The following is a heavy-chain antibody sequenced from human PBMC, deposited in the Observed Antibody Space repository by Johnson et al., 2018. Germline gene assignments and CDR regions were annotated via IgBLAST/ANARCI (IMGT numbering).Heavy chain of an antibody. CDR3: AKDRKPSQDYIYDMDV. J-gene: IGHJ6*02. V-gene: IGHV3-30-3*01. Sequence: QVQLVESGGGVVQPGRSLRLSCAASGFTFSTHAMHCVRQAPGKGLEWVAIITRDGSKKYYADSVKVRFTISRDDSKNTVYLQMSSLRAEDTAEYFCAKDRKPSQDYIYDMDVWGQGTTVTVSS. CDR2: ITRDGSKK. CDR1: GFTFSTHA. D-gene: IGHD4-11*01.